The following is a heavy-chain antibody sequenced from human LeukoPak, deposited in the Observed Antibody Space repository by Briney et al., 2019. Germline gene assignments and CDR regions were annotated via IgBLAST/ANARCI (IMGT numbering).Heavy chain of an antibody. V-gene: IGHV3-23*01. CDR1: GFSFSNYA. Sequence: GGSLRLSCAASGFSFSNYAMSWVRQAPGKGLDWVSSISASGDTTYYADAVKGRFSISRDNSKNSLYLQMSSLRAEDTAKYFCAKDREVRSTADAFDIWGQGTVVTVCS. D-gene: IGHD5/OR15-5a*01. J-gene: IGHJ3*02. CDR3: AKDREVRSTADAFDI. CDR2: ISASGDTT.